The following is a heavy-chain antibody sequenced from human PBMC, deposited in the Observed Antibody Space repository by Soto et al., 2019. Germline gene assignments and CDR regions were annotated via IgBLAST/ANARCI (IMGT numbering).Heavy chain of an antibody. V-gene: IGHV4-39*01. D-gene: IGHD2-21*01. J-gene: IGHJ5*02. CDR3: ARQPTTGDTDLWFDP. CDR1: GGSISTSRSY. CDR2: IFYSGST. Sequence: QLQLLESGPGLVKASETLSLTCNVSGGSISTSRSYWAWIRQPPGKGLEWLANIFYSGSTYYNPSLESRVTVSVDTSKNEFSLKFRSVTAADTAVYYCARQPTTGDTDLWFDPWGQGTLVTVSS.